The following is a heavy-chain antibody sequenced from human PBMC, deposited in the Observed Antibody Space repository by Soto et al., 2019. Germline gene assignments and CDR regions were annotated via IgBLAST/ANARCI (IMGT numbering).Heavy chain of an antibody. CDR1: GFTFSSYS. J-gene: IGHJ5*02. CDR2: ISSSSSYI. CDR3: ARDSYYYDSSGYYP. D-gene: IGHD3-22*01. Sequence: GGSLRLSCAASGFTFSSYSMNWVRQAPGKGLEWVSSISSSSSYIYYADSVKGRFTISRDNAKNSLYLQMNSLRAEDTAVYYCARDSYYYDSSGYYPWGQGXLVTVYS. V-gene: IGHV3-21*01.